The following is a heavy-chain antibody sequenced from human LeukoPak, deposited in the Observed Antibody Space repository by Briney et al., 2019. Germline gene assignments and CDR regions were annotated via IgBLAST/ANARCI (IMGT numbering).Heavy chain of an antibody. V-gene: IGHV3-21*04. J-gene: IGHJ3*02. CDR2: ISSSSSII. CDR3: ARDWYYDSNGYYFFGEDAFDI. D-gene: IGHD3-22*01. CDR1: GFTFSSYE. Sequence: PGGSLRLSCAASGFTFSSYEMNWVRQAPGKGLEWVSPISSSSSIIYYADSVKGRFTISRDNAKNSLYPQMNSLRAEDTAVYYCARDWYYDSNGYYFFGEDAFDIWGQGTMVTVSS.